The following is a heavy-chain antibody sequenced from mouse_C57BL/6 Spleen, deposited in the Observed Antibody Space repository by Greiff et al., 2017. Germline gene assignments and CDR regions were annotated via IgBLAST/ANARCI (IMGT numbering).Heavy chain of an antibody. J-gene: IGHJ2*01. CDR3: ARRYYGSKEDYIDY. D-gene: IGHD1-1*01. Sequence: EVQVVESGGDLVKPGGSLKLSCAASGYTFSSYGMSWVRQTPDKRLEWVANISSGGSYTYYPDRVQGRFTIPRANAKNTLYLHVRRLKSEDTALYSCARRYYGSKEDYIDYWGQGTTLTVSS. CDR2: ISSGGSYT. V-gene: IGHV5-6*01. CDR1: GYTFSSYG.